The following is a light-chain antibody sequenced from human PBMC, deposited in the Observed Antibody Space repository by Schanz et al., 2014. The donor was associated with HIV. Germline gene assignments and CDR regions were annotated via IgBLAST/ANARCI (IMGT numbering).Light chain of an antibody. J-gene: IGKJ2*01. CDR3: QQYGSSPSYT. CDR1: QSVSSY. V-gene: IGKV3-11*01. CDR2: DAS. Sequence: EIVLTQSPATLSLSPGERATLSCRASQSVSSYLAWYQQKPGQAPRLLIYDASNRATGIPARFSGSGSGTDFTLTISSLQSEDFAVYYCQQYGSSPSYTFGQGTKLEIK.